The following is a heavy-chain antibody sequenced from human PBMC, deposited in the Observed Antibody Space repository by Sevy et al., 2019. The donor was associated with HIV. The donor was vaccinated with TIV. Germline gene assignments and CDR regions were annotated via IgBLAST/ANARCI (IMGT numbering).Heavy chain of an antibody. D-gene: IGHD2-15*01. CDR1: GFTFSSYW. CDR3: ASGGVQIREYGMDV. CDR2: IKQDGSEK. J-gene: IGHJ6*02. V-gene: IGHV3-7*01. Sequence: GGSLRLSCAASGFTFSSYWMSWVRQAPGKGLEWVANIKQDGSEKHYVDSVKGRFTISRDNAKNSLYLQMNSLRAEDTAVHYCASGGVQIREYGMDVWGQGTTVTVSS.